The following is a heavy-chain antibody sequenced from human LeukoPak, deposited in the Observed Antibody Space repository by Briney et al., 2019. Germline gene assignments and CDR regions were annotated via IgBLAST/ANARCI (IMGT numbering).Heavy chain of an antibody. V-gene: IGHV1-8*01. CDR1: GYTFTSYD. D-gene: IGHD6-13*01. CDR2: MNPNSGNT. Sequence: GASVKASCKASGYTFTSYDINWVRQANGQGLEWMGWMNPNSGNTGYAQKFQGRIIVSRNTSISTAYMELSSLTSEDTAIYYCARIAAAGNRRLNYWGQGTLVTVAS. CDR3: ARIAAAGNRRLNY. J-gene: IGHJ4*02.